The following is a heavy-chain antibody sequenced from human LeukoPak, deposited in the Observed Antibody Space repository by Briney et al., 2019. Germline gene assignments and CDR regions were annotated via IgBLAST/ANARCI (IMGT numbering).Heavy chain of an antibody. Sequence: PGGSLRLSCAASGFTLSSYWMSWVRQAPGKGLEWVANIKQDGSEKYYVDSVKGRFTISRDNAKNSLYLQMNSLRAEDTAVYYCARRREAMWFGESTPWNWFDPWGQGTLVTVSS. D-gene: IGHD3-10*01. V-gene: IGHV3-7*01. CDR3: ARRREAMWFGESTPWNWFDP. CDR1: GFTLSSYW. CDR2: IKQDGSEK. J-gene: IGHJ5*02.